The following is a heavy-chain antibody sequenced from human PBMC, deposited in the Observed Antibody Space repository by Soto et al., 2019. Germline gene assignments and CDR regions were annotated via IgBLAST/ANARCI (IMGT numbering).Heavy chain of an antibody. CDR2: IIPIFGTA. J-gene: IGHJ5*02. CDR3: ARVPRPVQPLWNWFDP. Sequence: QVQLVQSGAEVKKPGSSVKVSCKASGGTFSSYAISWVRQAPGQGLEWMGGIIPIFGTANYAQKFEGRVTITADESTSTAYMELSSLRSEDTAVYYCARVPRPVQPLWNWFDPWGQGTLVTVSS. CDR1: GGTFSSYA. V-gene: IGHV1-69*01. D-gene: IGHD2-2*01.